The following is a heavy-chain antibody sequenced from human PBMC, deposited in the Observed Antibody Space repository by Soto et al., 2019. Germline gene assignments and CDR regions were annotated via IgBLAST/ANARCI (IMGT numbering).Heavy chain of an antibody. CDR3: ARIRITMVRGVIMTYYYYYMDV. J-gene: IGHJ6*03. CDR1: GGSFSGYY. V-gene: IGHV4-34*01. D-gene: IGHD3-10*01. Sequence: SETLSLTCAVYGGSFSGYYWSWIRQPPGKGLEWIGEINHSGSTNYNPSLKSRVTISVDTSKNQFSLKLSSVTAADTAVYYCARIRITMVRGVIMTYYYYYMDVWGKGTTVT. CDR2: INHSGST.